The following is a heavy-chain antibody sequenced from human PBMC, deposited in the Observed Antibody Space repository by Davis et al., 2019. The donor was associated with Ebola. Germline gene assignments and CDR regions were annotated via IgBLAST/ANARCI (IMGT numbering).Heavy chain of an antibody. D-gene: IGHD3-10*01. CDR2: FSAYSGHT. CDR1: GYTFTTYG. Sequence: AASVKVSCKASGYTFTTYGISCVRLAPGQGLEWTRWFSAYSGHTNYAQKLQGRVTMTTDTSTSTAYMELRSLRSDDAALYYCARDGGWVDPWGKGTLDTVSS. V-gene: IGHV1-18*01. J-gene: IGHJ5*02. CDR3: ARDGGWVDP.